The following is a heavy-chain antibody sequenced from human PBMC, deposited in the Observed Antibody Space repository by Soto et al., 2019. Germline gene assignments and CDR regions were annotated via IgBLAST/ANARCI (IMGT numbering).Heavy chain of an antibody. Sequence: ASVKVSCKASGYTFTGYYMHWVRQAPGQGLEWMGWINPNSGGTNYAQKFQGRVTMTRDTSISTAYMELSRLRSDDTAVYYCARGDYYSDRSGYQYYFDYWGQGTLVTVSS. CDR3: ARGDYYSDRSGYQYYFDY. J-gene: IGHJ4*02. D-gene: IGHD3-22*01. V-gene: IGHV1-2*02. CDR1: GYTFTGYY. CDR2: INPNSGGT.